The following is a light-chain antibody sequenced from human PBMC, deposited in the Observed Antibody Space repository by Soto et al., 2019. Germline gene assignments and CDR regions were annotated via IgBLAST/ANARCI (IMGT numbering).Light chain of an antibody. Sequence: EVVLTQSPPTLSGSPWELATFCCMASQSVSGDYLSWYQSKPCQATRLLIHGASNRATGIPARFSGSGSGTDFTLNITSLATEDFAVYYCQQRSNWTLTVAGGPKVDI. J-gene: IGKJ4*01. CDR3: QQRSNWTLT. CDR1: QSVSGDY. CDR2: GAS. V-gene: IGKV3-11*01.